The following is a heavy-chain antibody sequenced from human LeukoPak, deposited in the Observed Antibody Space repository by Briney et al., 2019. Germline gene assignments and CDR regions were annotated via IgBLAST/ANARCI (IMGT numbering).Heavy chain of an antibody. D-gene: IGHD2-2*01. V-gene: IGHV3-48*02. J-gene: IGHJ6*02. CDR3: ARVEDCSSTSCYRFVYYYCGIDD. Sequence: GGSLRLSCAASGLTFSSYSMNWVRQAPGKGLEWVSYISSSSSTIYYADSVKGRFTISRDNAKNSLYLQMNSLRDEDTAVYYCARVEDCSSTSCYRFVYYYCGIDDWGQGTTVTVSS. CDR2: ISSSSSTI. CDR1: GLTFSSYS.